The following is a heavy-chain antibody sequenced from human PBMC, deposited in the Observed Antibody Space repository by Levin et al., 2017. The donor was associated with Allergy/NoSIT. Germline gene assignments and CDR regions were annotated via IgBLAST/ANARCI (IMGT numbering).Heavy chain of an antibody. J-gene: IGHJ4*02. V-gene: IGHV3-74*01. CDR1: GFTFSSYW. Sequence: PSETLSLTCAASGFTFSSYWMHWVRQAPGKGLVWVSRINSDGSSTTYADSVKGRFTISRDNAKNTLYLQMNSLRAEDTAVYYCAKGGGKVFDYWGQGTLVTVSS. CDR2: INSDGSST. D-gene: IGHD3-16*01. CDR3: AKGGGKVFDY.